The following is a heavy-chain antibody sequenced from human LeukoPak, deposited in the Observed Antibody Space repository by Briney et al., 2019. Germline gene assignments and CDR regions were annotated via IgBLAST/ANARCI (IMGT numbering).Heavy chain of an antibody. Sequence: GASVKVSCKASGYTFTGYYMHWVRQAPGQGLEWMGWINPNSGGTNYAQKFQGRVTMTRDTSISTAYMELSRLRSDDTAVYYCARRPYYYYYYMDVWGKGTTVTVSS. CDR3: ARRPYYYYYYMDV. CDR2: INPNSGGT. CDR1: GYTFTGYY. J-gene: IGHJ6*03. V-gene: IGHV1-2*02.